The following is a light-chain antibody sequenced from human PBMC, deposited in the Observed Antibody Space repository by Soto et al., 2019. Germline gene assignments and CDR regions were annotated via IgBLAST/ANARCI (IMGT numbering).Light chain of an antibody. CDR2: GAS. V-gene: IGKV3-20*01. J-gene: IGKJ5*01. Sequence: EIVMTQSPATLSVSPGERSTLSCRASQSVSSSYLAWYQQKPGQAPRLLIYGASSRATGIPDRFSGSGSGTDFTLTISRLEPEDFAVYYCQQYGSSPPFTFGPGTRLEIK. CDR1: QSVSSSY. CDR3: QQYGSSPPFT.